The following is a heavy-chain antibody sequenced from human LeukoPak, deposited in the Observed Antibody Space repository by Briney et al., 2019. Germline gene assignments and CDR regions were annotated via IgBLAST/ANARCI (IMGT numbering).Heavy chain of an antibody. Sequence: GASVKVSCKASGYTFTSYGISWVRQAPGQGLEWMGWISAYNGNTNYAQKLQGRVTMTTDTSTSTAYMELRSLRSDDTAVYYCARRGVAGLYYYYYYGMDVWGQGTTVTVSS. CDR2: ISAYNGNT. D-gene: IGHD6-19*01. CDR1: GYTFTSYG. CDR3: ARRGVAGLYYYYYYGMDV. J-gene: IGHJ6*02. V-gene: IGHV1-18*01.